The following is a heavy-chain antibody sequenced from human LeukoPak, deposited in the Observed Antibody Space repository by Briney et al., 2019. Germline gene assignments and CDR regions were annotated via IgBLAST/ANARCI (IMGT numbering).Heavy chain of an antibody. CDR3: ARVPTSMGSDY. Sequence: GGSLRVYCAASGFTFSTYSMTWVRQAPGKGLEWVSSLSSSSTYIYYADSVKGRFTISRDNARNSLYLQMNSLRADDAAVYYCARVPTSMGSDYWGQGTLVTVSS. D-gene: IGHD5-18*01. CDR1: GFTFSTYS. J-gene: IGHJ4*02. V-gene: IGHV3-21*01. CDR2: LSSSSTYI.